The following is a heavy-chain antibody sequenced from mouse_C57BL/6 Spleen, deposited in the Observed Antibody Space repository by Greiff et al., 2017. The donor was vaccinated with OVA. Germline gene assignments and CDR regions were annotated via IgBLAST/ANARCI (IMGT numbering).Heavy chain of an antibody. CDR2: ISSGSSTI. CDR1: GFTFSDYG. Sequence: EVMLVESGGGLVKPGGSLKLSCAASGFTFSDYGMHWVRQAPEKGLEWVAYISSGSSTIYYADTVKGRFTISRDNAKNTLFLQMTSLRSEDTAMYYCARGLYYGSSALAYWGQGTLVTVSA. D-gene: IGHD1-1*01. J-gene: IGHJ3*01. V-gene: IGHV5-17*01. CDR3: ARGLYYGSSALAY.